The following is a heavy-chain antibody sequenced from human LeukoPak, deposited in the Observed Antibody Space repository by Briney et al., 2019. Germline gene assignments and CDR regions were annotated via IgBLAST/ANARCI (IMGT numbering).Heavy chain of an antibody. V-gene: IGHV4-61*02. Sequence: SETLSLTCTVSGGSISSGSYYWSWIRQPAGKGLEWIGRIYTSGSTNYNPSPKSRVTISVDTSKNQFSLKLSSVTAADTAVYYCARGDRGYFDYWGQGTLVTVSS. CDR2: IYTSGST. CDR3: ARGDRGYFDY. J-gene: IGHJ4*02. CDR1: GGSISSGSYY.